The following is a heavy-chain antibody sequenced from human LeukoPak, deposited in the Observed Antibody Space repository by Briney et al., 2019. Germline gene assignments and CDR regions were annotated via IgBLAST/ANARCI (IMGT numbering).Heavy chain of an antibody. CDR1: GFTVSTNY. CDR3: ARCMSSGYFGNY. D-gene: IGHD3-22*01. V-gene: IGHV3-66*01. CDR2: IYSGGST. J-gene: IGHJ4*02. Sequence: PGGSLRLSCAASGFTVSTNYMSWVRQAPGKGLEWVSVIYSGGSTYYADSVKGRFTISRDSSKNTLYLQMNSLRAEDTAVYYCARCMSSGYFGNYWGQGTLVTVSS.